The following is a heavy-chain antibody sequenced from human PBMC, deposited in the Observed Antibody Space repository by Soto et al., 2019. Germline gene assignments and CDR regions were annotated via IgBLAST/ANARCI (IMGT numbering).Heavy chain of an antibody. CDR3: AREGNYYDSSGYYPDAFDI. V-gene: IGHV3-21*01. D-gene: IGHD3-22*01. CDR1: GFTFSSYS. J-gene: IGHJ3*02. Sequence: LRLSCAASGFTFSSYSMNWVRQAPGKGLEWVSSISSSSSYIYYADSVKGRFTISRDNAKNSLYLQMNSLRAEDTAVYYCAREGNYYDSSGYYPDAFDIWGQGTMVTVSS. CDR2: ISSSSSYI.